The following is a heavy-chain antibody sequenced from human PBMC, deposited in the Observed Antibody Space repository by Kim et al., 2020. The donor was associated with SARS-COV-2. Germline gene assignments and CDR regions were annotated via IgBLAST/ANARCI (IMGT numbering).Heavy chain of an antibody. CDR1: GGSISSGGYY. Sequence: SETLSLTCTVSGGSISSGGYYWSWIRQHPGKGLEWIGYIYYSGSTYYNPSLKSRVTISVDTSKNQFSLKLSSVTAADTAVYYCAREVGGPSSAWFDPWGQGTLVTVSS. V-gene: IGHV4-31*03. CDR3: AREVGGPSSAWFDP. D-gene: IGHD3-10*01. CDR2: IYYSGST. J-gene: IGHJ5*02.